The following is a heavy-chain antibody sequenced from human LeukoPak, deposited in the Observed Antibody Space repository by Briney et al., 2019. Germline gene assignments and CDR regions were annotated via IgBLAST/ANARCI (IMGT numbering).Heavy chain of an antibody. J-gene: IGHJ4*02. D-gene: IGHD1-26*01. CDR3: ARVLVGYFDY. Sequence: GGSLRLSCAASGFTFSNYEMNWVRQAPGKGLEWVSYISSSGSTIYYADSVKGRFTISRGNAKNSLFLQMNSLRAEDTAVYYCARVLVGYFDYWGQGTLVTVSS. CDR1: GFTFSNYE. V-gene: IGHV3-48*03. CDR2: ISSSGSTI.